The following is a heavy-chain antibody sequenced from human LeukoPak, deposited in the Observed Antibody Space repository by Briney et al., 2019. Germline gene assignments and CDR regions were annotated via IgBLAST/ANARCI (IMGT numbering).Heavy chain of an antibody. CDR1: GGTFSSYA. Sequence: SVKVSCKASGGTFSSYAISWVRQAPGQGLEWMGGIIPIFGTANYAQRFQGRVTITADKSTSTAYMELSSLRSEDTAVYYCARGAALQLWFSYWGQGTLVTVSS. CDR2: IIPIFGTA. J-gene: IGHJ4*02. D-gene: IGHD5-18*01. CDR3: ARGAALQLWFSY. V-gene: IGHV1-69*06.